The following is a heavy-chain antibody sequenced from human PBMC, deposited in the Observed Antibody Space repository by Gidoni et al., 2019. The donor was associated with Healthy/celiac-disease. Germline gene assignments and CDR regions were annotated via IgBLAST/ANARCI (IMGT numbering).Heavy chain of an antibody. D-gene: IGHD3-10*01. Sequence: QVQLVESGEGVVQPGRSLDLSCSAPGFTFSSYGMHWFRPAPGKGLDGVAVISYDGSNKYYADAVKGRFTISRDNSKNTLYLQMNSLRAEDTAVYYCAKDRGGYGMDVWGQGTTVTVSS. J-gene: IGHJ6*02. CDR2: ISYDGSNK. V-gene: IGHV3-30*18. CDR1: GFTFSSYG. CDR3: AKDRGGYGMDV.